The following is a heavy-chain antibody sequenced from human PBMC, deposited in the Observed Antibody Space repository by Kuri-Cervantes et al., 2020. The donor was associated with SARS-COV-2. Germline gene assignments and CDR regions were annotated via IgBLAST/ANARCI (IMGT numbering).Heavy chain of an antibody. CDR3: TTVAGRGPNRWVWDY. CDR2: ISGDGENT. Sequence: GGSLRLSCAASGFSFDDYAMHWVRQPPGKALEWVSLISGDGENTYYANSVKGRFTISRDNAKNSLYLQMDSLRAEDTALYYCTTVAGRGPNRWVWDYWGQGSLVTGSS. V-gene: IGHV3-43*02. CDR1: GFSFDDYA. D-gene: IGHD3-16*01. J-gene: IGHJ4*02.